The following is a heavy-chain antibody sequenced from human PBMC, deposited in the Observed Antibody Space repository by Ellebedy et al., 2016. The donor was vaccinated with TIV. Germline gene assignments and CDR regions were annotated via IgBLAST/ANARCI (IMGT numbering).Heavy chain of an antibody. CDR3: ARGYDSSGYYYGRDAFDI. D-gene: IGHD3-22*01. V-gene: IGHV1-18*01. Sequence: ASVKVSCKASGYTFTSYGISWVRQAPGQGLEWMGWISGYNGNTNYAEKLQGRVTMTTDTSTSTAYMELRSLRSDDTAMYYCARGYDSSGYYYGRDAFDIWGQGTMVTVSS. J-gene: IGHJ3*02. CDR1: GYTFTSYG. CDR2: ISGYNGNT.